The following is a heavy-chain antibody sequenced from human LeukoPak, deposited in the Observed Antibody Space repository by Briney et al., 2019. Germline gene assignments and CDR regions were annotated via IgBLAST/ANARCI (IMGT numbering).Heavy chain of an antibody. CDR3: AKLGIVVVVAATTWFDP. Sequence: GGSLRLSCGASGFTLGSYAMTWVRQAPGKGLEWVSTVTGSGGSTYYADSVRGRFSVSRDNSKNTLYLQMNSLRAEDTAVYYCAKLGIVVVVAATTWFDPWGQGTLVTVSS. V-gene: IGHV3-23*01. CDR1: GFTLGSYA. J-gene: IGHJ5*02. CDR2: VTGSGGST. D-gene: IGHD2-15*01.